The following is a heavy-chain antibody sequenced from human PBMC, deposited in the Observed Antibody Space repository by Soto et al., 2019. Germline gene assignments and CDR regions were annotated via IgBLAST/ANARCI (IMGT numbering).Heavy chain of an antibody. CDR2: INPNSGGT. V-gene: IGHV1-2*02. Sequence: GASVKGFCKASGYTFTGYYMHWVRQAPGQGLEWMGWINPNSGGTNYAQKFQGRVTMTRDTSISTAYMELSRLRFDDTAVYYCAKEGGYHDSSGYGFWGQGTMVTVSS. D-gene: IGHD3-22*01. CDR3: AKEGGYHDSSGYGF. J-gene: IGHJ3*01. CDR1: GYTFTGYY.